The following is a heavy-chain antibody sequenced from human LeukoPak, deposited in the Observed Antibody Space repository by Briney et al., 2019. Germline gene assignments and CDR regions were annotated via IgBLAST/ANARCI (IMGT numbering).Heavy chain of an antibody. CDR1: GFTVSSNY. J-gene: IGHJ5*02. V-gene: IGHV3-66*01. Sequence: SGGSLRLSCAASGFTVSSNYMSWVRQAPGKGLEWVSVIYSGGSTYYADSVKGRFTISRDASKNTLYLQMNSLRADDTAVYYCATEVSGSGGFDHWGQGTLVTVSS. CDR2: IYSGGST. CDR3: ATEVSGSGGFDH. D-gene: IGHD3-10*01.